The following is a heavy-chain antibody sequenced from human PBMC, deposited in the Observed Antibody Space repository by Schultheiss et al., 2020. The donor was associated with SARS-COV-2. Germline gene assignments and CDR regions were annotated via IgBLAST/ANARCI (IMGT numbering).Heavy chain of an antibody. CDR3: ALGYCSGGSCYSFDP. Sequence: SETLSLTCTVSGGSISSFYWSWVRQPPGKGLEWIGYIYYSGSTNCNPSLKSRVTMSVDMSNDQFSLKLTSVTAADTAVYYCALGYCSGGSCYSFDPWGQGTLVTVSS. CDR2: IYYSGST. CDR1: GGSISSFY. V-gene: IGHV4-59*08. J-gene: IGHJ5*02. D-gene: IGHD2-15*01.